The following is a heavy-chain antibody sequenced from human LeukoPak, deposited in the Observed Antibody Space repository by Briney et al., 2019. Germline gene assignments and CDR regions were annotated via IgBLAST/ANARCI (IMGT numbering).Heavy chain of an antibody. CDR3: ARSHGLGTSGKPFDL. D-gene: IGHD2-15*01. CDR1: GYSINNGYV. J-gene: IGHJ4*02. V-gene: IGHV4-38-2*01. CDR2: VYYSGNT. Sequence: SETLSLTCDVSGYSINNGYVWGWIRQAPGKGLEWIGSVYYSGNTFYNPSLKSRVSITKDTSRSQFSLRLCSVTASDAALYYCARSHGLGTSGKPFDLWGQGTLVTVSS.